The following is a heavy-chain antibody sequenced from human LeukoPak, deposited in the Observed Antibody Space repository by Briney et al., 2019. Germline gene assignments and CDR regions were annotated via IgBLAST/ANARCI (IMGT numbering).Heavy chain of an antibody. CDR3: ARGLAAGYNWFDP. V-gene: IGHV1-8*01. D-gene: IGHD6-13*01. Sequence: ASMKVSCKASGYTFTSYDINWVRQATGQGLEWVGWMNPNSGNTGYAQKFQGRVTMTRNTSISTAYMELSSLRSEDTAVYYCARGLAAGYNWFDPWGQGTLVTVSS. CDR1: GYTFTSYD. J-gene: IGHJ5*02. CDR2: MNPNSGNT.